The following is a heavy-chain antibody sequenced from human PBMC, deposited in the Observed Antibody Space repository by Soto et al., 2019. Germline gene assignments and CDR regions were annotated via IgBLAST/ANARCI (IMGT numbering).Heavy chain of an antibody. D-gene: IGHD2-15*01. J-gene: IGHJ4*02. CDR2: ISYDGSNK. V-gene: IGHV3-30*18. CDR3: AKSDGGDIVVAVAATPFDY. CDR1: GFTFSSYG. Sequence: QVQLVESGGGVVQPGRSLRLSCAASGFTFSSYGMHWVRQAPGKGLEWVAVISYDGSNKYYADSVKGRFTISRDNSKNTLYLQMNSLRAEDTAVYYCAKSDGGDIVVAVAATPFDYWGQGTLVTVSS.